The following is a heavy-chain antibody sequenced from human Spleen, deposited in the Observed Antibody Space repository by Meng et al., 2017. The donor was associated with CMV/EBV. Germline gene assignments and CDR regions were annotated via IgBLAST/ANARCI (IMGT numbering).Heavy chain of an antibody. Sequence: GDPLSSYWIGWVGRVREEGREWVGIIYPGDSGARYNPSLQGQVTLSADRSDGAAFLHWRRLNASATDIYYCARRASGSYSPRETFDFWGQGTLVTVSS. CDR3: ARRASGSYSPRETFDF. D-gene: IGHD3-10*01. CDR1: GDPLSSYW. V-gene: IGHV5-51*01. J-gene: IGHJ4*02. CDR2: IYPGDSGA.